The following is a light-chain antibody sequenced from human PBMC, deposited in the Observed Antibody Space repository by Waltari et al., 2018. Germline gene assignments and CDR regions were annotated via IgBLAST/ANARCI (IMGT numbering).Light chain of an antibody. CDR2: DAS. J-gene: IGKJ4*01. CDR1: QYIGDY. CDR3: QNRRNWPLLT. V-gene: IGKV3-11*01. Sequence: VLTQSPATLSLSPGDRATLSCRASQYIGDYLAWYQQKPGQAPRLLMSDASNRATGVPDRFSASGSGTDCTLTVSSLEPGDFAVYYCQNRRNWPLLTFGGGTKVEIK.